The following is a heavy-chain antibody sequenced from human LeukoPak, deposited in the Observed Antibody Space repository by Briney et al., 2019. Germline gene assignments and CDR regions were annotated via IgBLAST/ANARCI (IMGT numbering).Heavy chain of an antibody. Sequence: VGSLRLSCAASGFTFSSYEMNWVRQAPGKGLEWISYISKSGGAIYYADSVQGRFTISRENAKNSLYLQMNDLRDEDTAVYFCARDQDRSTESYGMDVWGQGTTVTVSS. CDR3: ARDQDRSTESYGMDV. CDR2: ISKSGGAI. CDR1: GFTFSSYE. D-gene: IGHD2/OR15-2a*01. J-gene: IGHJ6*02. V-gene: IGHV3-48*03.